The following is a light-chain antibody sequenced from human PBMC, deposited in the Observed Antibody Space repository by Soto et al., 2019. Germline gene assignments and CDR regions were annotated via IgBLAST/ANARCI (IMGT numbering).Light chain of an antibody. CDR2: GAS. Sequence: EIVLTQSPDTLSVSPGERATLSCRASQSISSSYLAWYQQKPGQAPRLLIYGASSRATGIPDRFSGSGSGTDFTLTISGLEPEDSAAYYCQRHGATFGQGTKVDIK. V-gene: IGKV3-20*01. CDR3: QRHGAT. J-gene: IGKJ1*01. CDR1: QSISSSY.